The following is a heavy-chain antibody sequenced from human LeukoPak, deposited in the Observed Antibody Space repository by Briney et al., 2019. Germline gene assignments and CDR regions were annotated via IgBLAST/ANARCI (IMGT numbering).Heavy chain of an antibody. J-gene: IGHJ4*02. V-gene: IGHV1-2*02. D-gene: IGHD1-26*01. CDR3: ATGTLVGAVGNY. CDR1: GYTFTGYY. CDR2: INPNSGGT. Sequence: ASVKVSCKASGYTFTGYYMHWVRQAPGQGLEWMGWINPNSGGTNYAQKFQGRVTMTRDTSISTAYMELSRLRSDDTAVYHCATGTLVGAVGNYWGQGTLVTVSS.